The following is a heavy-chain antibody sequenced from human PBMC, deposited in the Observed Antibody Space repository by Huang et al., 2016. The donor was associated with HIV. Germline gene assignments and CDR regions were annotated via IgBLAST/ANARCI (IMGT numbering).Heavy chain of an antibody. CDR2: INDNGET. CDR1: GGSVSGHY. J-gene: IGHJ2*01. D-gene: IGHD6-13*01. V-gene: IGHV4-34*01. CDR3: ARASWYEPRSWYFGL. Sequence: QVQLQQWGAGLLKPSETLSLTCVFYGGSVSGHYWSWIRQPPGKGLEWIAEINDNGETNYNPSLKSRVTISVHTSRNQFSLKLNSVTAADAAVYYCARASWYEPRSWYFGLWGRGTLVTVSS.